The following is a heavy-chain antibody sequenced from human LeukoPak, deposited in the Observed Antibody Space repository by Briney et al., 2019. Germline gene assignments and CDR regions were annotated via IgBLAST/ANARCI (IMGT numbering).Heavy chain of an antibody. CDR2: MNPNSGNT. V-gene: IGHV1-8*01. Sequence: ASVKVSCKASGYTVTSYDINWVRQATGQGLEWMGWMNPNSGNTGYAQKFQGRVTMTRNTSISTAYMELSSLRSEDTAVYYCARRRQGRSRKRRSNWSDPWGQGTLVTVSS. J-gene: IGHJ5*02. D-gene: IGHD6-13*01. CDR1: GYTVTSYD. CDR3: ARRRQGRSRKRRSNWSDP.